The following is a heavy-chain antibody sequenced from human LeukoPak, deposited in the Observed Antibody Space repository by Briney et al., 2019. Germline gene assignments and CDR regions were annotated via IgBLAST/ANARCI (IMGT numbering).Heavy chain of an antibody. J-gene: IGHJ4*02. D-gene: IGHD1-1*01. CDR3: ARTGYIDEGFDY. CDR1: GFTFSNYW. Sequence: GGSLRLSCAASGFTFSNYWMSWVRQAPGKGLEWVANINQDGSEKSYVDSVEGRFTISRDNAKKSLYLQMNSLRAEDTAVYYCARTGYIDEGFDYWGQGTLVTVSS. CDR2: INQDGSEK. V-gene: IGHV3-7*04.